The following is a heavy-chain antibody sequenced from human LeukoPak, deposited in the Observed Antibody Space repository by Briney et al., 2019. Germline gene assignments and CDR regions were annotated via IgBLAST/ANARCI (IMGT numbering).Heavy chain of an antibody. Sequence: SETLSLTCTVSGDSISGYYWSWIRQPPGKGLEWIGYIYYSGSTNYNPSLKSRVTISVDTSKNQFSLRLSSVTAADTAVYYCARRGADIVTMPAAKRGSFDFWGHGTMVTVSS. V-gene: IGHV4-59*01. J-gene: IGHJ3*01. D-gene: IGHD2-15*01. CDR1: GDSISGYY. CDR3: ARRGADIVTMPAAKRGSFDF. CDR2: IYYSGST.